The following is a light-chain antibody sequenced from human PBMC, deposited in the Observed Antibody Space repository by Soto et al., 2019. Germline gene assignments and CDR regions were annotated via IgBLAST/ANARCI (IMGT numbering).Light chain of an antibody. Sequence: QSVLTQPRSVSGSPGQSLTISCSGSSSDIGDYDYVSWYQQHPGKAPTLLIYDVTKRPSGVPDRFSGSKSGDTASLTISGLQAGDEGNYYCSSYVGSNTLYVFGTGTKVTVL. CDR2: DVT. V-gene: IGLV2-11*01. J-gene: IGLJ1*01. CDR1: SSDIGDYDY. CDR3: SSYVGSNTLYV.